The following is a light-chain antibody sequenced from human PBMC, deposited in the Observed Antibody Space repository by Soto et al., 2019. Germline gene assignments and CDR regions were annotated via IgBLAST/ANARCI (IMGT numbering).Light chain of an antibody. V-gene: IGLV2-8*01. J-gene: IGLJ1*01. CDR3: NSYTGWIYV. CDR2: EVN. CDR1: SSDVGGYNY. Sequence: QSALTQPPSASGSSGQSVTISCTGTSSDVGGYNYVSWYQHHPGKAPKLMIFEVNKRPSGVPDRFSGSKFGNTASLTVSGLQAEDEADYYCNSYTGWIYVFGTGTKVTVL.